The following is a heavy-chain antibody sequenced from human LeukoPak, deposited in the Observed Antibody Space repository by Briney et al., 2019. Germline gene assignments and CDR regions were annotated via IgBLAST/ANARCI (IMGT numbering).Heavy chain of an antibody. Sequence: ASVKVSCKASGYTFTSYDINWVRQATGQGLEWMGWMNPNSGNTGYAQKFQGRVTMTRNTSISTAYMELSSLRSEDTAVYYCARGRGHHCSGGSCYRPYFDYWGQGTLVTVSS. CDR2: MNPNSGNT. CDR1: GYTFTSYD. CDR3: ARGRGHHCSGGSCYRPYFDY. D-gene: IGHD2-15*01. V-gene: IGHV1-8*01. J-gene: IGHJ4*02.